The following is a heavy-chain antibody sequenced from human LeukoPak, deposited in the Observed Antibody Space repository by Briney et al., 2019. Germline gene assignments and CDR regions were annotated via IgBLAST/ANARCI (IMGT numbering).Heavy chain of an antibody. V-gene: IGHV3-23*01. Sequence: GGSLRLSCAASGFTFSSYAMSWVRQAPGKGLEWVSAISGSGGSTYYADSVKGRFTISRDNSKNTLYLQMNSLRAEDTAVYYCANVGGVGYNYQYFVLWCRGALATVAS. J-gene: IGHJ2*01. CDR2: ISGSGGST. D-gene: IGHD5-24*01. CDR3: ANVGGVGYNYQYFVL. CDR1: GFTFSSYA.